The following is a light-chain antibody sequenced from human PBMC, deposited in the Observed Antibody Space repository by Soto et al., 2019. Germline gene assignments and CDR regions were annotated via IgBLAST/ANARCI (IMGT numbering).Light chain of an antibody. Sequence: EIVMTQSPATLSVSPGERATLSCRASQSVSSNLAWYQQKPGQAPRLLIYGASTRATGIPARFSGSGSGTELTLTISSLQSEDFAVYYCQQYNNWPRTFGQGTKAAIK. CDR1: QSVSSN. J-gene: IGKJ1*01. V-gene: IGKV3-15*01. CDR3: QQYNNWPRT. CDR2: GAS.